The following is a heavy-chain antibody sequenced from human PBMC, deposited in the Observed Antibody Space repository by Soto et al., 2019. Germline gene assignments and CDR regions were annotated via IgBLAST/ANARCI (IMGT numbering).Heavy chain of an antibody. CDR1: GFTFRSFV. D-gene: IGHD3-16*01. J-gene: IGHJ4*02. Sequence: QVQLVESGGGVVQPGTSLRLSCVGSGFTFRSFVIHWVRQAPSKGLEWVALTSYDGSNKYYDDSVKGRFTISRDNSRNTVDLQMDSLRLEDSALYYCARWGTTGGLDVWGQGTLVSVSS. V-gene: IGHV3-30*19. CDR3: ARWGTTGGLDV. CDR2: TSYDGSNK.